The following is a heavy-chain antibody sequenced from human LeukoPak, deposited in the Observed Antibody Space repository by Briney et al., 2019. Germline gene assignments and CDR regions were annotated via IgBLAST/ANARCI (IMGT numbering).Heavy chain of an antibody. CDR1: GFTFSSYA. D-gene: IGHD3-22*01. Sequence: GGSLRLSCAASGFTFSSYAMRWVRQAPGKGLEYVSAISSNGDSTYYANSVKGRFTISRDNSKNTLYLQMGSLRAEDMAVYYCARVEDSSAWYYFDYWGQGTLVTVSS. J-gene: IGHJ4*02. CDR2: ISSNGDST. V-gene: IGHV3-64*01. CDR3: ARVEDSSAWYYFDY.